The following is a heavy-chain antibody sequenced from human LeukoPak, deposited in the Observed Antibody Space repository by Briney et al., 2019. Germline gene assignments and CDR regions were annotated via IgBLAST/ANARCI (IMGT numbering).Heavy chain of an antibody. Sequence: SETLSLTCAVYGGSFSGYYWSWIRQPPGKGLEWIGEINHSGSTNYNPSLKSRVTISVDTSKNQFALKLSSVTAADTAVYYCARVDTMVRGVILFRWFDPWGQGTLVTVSS. CDR2: INHSGST. CDR1: GGSFSGYY. J-gene: IGHJ5*02. D-gene: IGHD3-10*01. CDR3: ARVDTMVRGVILFRWFDP. V-gene: IGHV4-34*01.